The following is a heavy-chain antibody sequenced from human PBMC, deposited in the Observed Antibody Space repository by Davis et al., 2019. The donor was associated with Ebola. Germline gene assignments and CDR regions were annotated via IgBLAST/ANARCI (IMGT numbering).Heavy chain of an antibody. J-gene: IGHJ4*02. D-gene: IGHD6-13*01. CDR1: GGSISSYY. Sequence: GSLRLSCTVSGGSISSYYWSWIRQPPGKGLEWIGYIYYSGSTNYNPSLKSRVTISVDTSKNQFSLKLSSVTAADTAVYYCARSSSWYLTFDYWGQGTLVTVSS. CDR3: ARSSSWYLTFDY. CDR2: IYYSGST. V-gene: IGHV4-59*01.